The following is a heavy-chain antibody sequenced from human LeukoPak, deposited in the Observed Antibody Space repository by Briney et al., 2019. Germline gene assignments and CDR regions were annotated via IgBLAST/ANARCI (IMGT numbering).Heavy chain of an antibody. CDR1: GFSFSSYG. D-gene: IGHD4-23*01. J-gene: IGHJ4*02. CDR3: AKGGGWLYYFDY. Sequence: PGRSLRLSCAASGFSFSSYGMHWVRQAPGKGLEWVAVISYDGSDKYCTDSVKGRFTISRDNPKNTLYLQINSLRAEDTAVYYCAKGGGWLYYFDYWGQGTLVTVSS. V-gene: IGHV3-30*18. CDR2: ISYDGSDK.